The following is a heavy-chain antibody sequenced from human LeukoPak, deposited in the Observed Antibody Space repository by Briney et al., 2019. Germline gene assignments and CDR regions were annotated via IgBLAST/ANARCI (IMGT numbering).Heavy chain of an antibody. CDR1: GFTFSTYP. CDR3: ASQDGYNLRETYYLDY. CDR2: IAYDGSNK. D-gene: IGHD5-24*01. V-gene: IGHV3-30*04. J-gene: IGHJ4*02. Sequence: GGSLRLSCEASGFTFSTYPMHWVRQAPGKGLEWVAFIAYDGSNKYYADSVKGRFTISRDNSKNTMFLQMNSLRAEDTAVYYCASQDGYNLRETYYLDYWGQGTLATVSS.